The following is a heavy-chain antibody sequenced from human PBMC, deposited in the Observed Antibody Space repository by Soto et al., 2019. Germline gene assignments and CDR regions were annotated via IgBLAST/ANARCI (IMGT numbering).Heavy chain of an antibody. Sequence: QVVLLQSGAEVKEPGSSVRVSCEVSGSTFNTFAFSWVRQAPGHGPECMGGIVVISNTADYSQRFQDRVTITADTSTNTLYMELGSLTFEDPAVYYCARAIKRWEVHYYFDYWGQGTLVTVSS. CDR1: GSTFNTFA. J-gene: IGHJ4*02. V-gene: IGHV1-69*06. D-gene: IGHD1-26*01. CDR2: IVVISNTA. CDR3: ARAIKRWEVHYYFDY.